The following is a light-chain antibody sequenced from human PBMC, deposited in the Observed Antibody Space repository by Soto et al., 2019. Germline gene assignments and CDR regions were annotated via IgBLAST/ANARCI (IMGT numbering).Light chain of an antibody. CDR1: QSLLHSNGYNY. V-gene: IGKV2-28*01. J-gene: IGKJ1*01. Sequence: FVMTQSPLSLPVTPGEPASISCRSSQSLLHSNGYNYLDWYVQKPGQSPQLLIYMGSNRASGVPDRFSGSGSGTDFTLNISRVEAEDVGIYYCVLPQHTWTFGQGTKVEI. CDR3: VLPQHTWT. CDR2: MGS.